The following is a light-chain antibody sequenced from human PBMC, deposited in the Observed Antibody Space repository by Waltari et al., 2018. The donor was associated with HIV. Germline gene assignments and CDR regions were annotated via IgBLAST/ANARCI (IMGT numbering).Light chain of an antibody. J-gene: IGLJ3*02. Sequence: SYDLTQPPSVSVSPGQTARITCPGASLPKEYVQWYQQKPGQAPVLLIYNDIERPSGIPERFSGSTSGTTVTLTISGVQAEDEADYYCQSADTTAWVFGGGTKLTVL. CDR2: NDI. V-gene: IGLV3-25*03. CDR1: SLPKEY. CDR3: QSADTTAWV.